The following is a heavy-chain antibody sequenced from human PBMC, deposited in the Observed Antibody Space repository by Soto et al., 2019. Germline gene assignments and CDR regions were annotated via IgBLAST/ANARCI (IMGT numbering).Heavy chain of an antibody. J-gene: IGHJ6*02. CDR3: ATQTVTGYYYYYGMDV. V-gene: IGHV4-39*01. CDR2: IYYSGST. CDR1: GGSISSSSYY. D-gene: IGHD4-4*01. Sequence: QLQLQESGPGLVKPSETLSLTCTVSGGSISSSSYYWGWIRQPPGKGLEWIGSIYYSGSTYYNPSLKSRVTISVDTSENQFSLKLSSVTAADTAVYYCATQTVTGYYYYYGMDVWGQGTTVTVSS.